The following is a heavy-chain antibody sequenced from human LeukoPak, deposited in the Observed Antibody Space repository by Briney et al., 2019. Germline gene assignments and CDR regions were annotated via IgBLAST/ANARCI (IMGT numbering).Heavy chain of an antibody. CDR2: ITSSSDYI. Sequence: GGSLRLSCAASGFTFSSHSMNWVRQAPGKGLEWVSVITSSSDYIYYADFLKGRFTVSRDNAKNSLYLQLNSLRAEDTAVYYRVRESVYYDSSAYYNVLDYWGQGTLVTVSS. V-gene: IGHV3-21*01. CDR3: VRESVYYDSSAYYNVLDY. J-gene: IGHJ4*02. CDR1: GFTFSSHS. D-gene: IGHD3-22*01.